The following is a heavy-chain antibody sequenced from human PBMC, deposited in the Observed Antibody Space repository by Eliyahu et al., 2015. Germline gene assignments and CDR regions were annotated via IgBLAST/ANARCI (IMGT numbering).Heavy chain of an antibody. CDR3: ARDGLWSNNWFDT. V-gene: IGHV1-2*02. J-gene: IGHJ5*02. CDR1: GXTFTDSY. CDR2: INPNSGDT. D-gene: IGHD3-3*01. Sequence: QVQLVQSGAEVKKPGVSVKVSCRASGXTFTDSYIHWVRQAPGQGLEWMGWINPNSGDTNYAQKFQGRVTMTGDTSISTTYLDLRSLTSDDTAVYYCARDGLWSNNWFDTWGQGTLVTVSS.